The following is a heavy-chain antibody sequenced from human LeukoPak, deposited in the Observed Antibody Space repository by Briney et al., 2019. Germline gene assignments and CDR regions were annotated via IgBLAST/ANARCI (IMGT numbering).Heavy chain of an antibody. CDR3: ARDRYYYGSGSYPYMDV. J-gene: IGHJ6*03. D-gene: IGHD3-10*01. V-gene: IGHV4-4*07. Sequence: SETLSLTCTFSGGSISSYYWSWIRQPAGKGLEWIGRIHTSGSTNYNPSLKSRVTMSVDTSKNQFSLKLSSVTAVDTVVYYCARDRYYYGSGSYPYMDVWGKGTTVTISS. CDR1: GGSISSYY. CDR2: IHTSGST.